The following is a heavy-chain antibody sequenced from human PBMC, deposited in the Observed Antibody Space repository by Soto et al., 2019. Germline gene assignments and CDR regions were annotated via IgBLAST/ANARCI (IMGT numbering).Heavy chain of an antibody. Sequence: PSETLSLTCTVSGGSISSYYWSWIRQPPGKGLEWIGYIYYSGSTNYSPSLKSRVTISVDTSKNQFSLKLSSVTAADTAVYYCARNYREFGSYYDSSGYYYRAFDIWGQGTMVTVSS. J-gene: IGHJ3*02. CDR3: ARNYREFGSYYDSSGYYYRAFDI. CDR1: GGSISSYY. V-gene: IGHV4-59*01. D-gene: IGHD3-22*01. CDR2: IYYSGST.